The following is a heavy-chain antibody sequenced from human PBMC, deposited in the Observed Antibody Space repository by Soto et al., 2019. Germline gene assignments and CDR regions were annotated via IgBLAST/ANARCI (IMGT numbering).Heavy chain of an antibody. D-gene: IGHD1-26*01. Sequence: GGSLRLSCAASGFTFSSYGMHWVRQAPGKGLEWVAVISYDGSNKYYADSVKGRFTISRDNSKNTLYLQMNSLRAEDTAVYYCARVATVGATPLGGYYYGMDVWGQGTTVTVSS. CDR2: ISYDGSNK. V-gene: IGHV3-30*03. J-gene: IGHJ6*02. CDR1: GFTFSSYG. CDR3: ARVATVGATPLGGYYYGMDV.